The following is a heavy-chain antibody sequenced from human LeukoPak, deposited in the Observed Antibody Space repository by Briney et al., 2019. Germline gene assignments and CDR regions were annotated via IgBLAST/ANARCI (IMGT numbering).Heavy chain of an antibody. J-gene: IGHJ4*02. CDR2: IYYSGST. CDR3: ARFPLGEYYFDY. V-gene: IGHV4-59*01. CDR1: GGSFSGYY. Sequence: SETLSLTCAVYGGSFSGYYWSWIRQPPGKGLGWIGYIYYSGSTNYNPSLKSRVTISVDTSKNQFSLKLSSVTAADTAVYYCARFPLGEYYFDYWGQGTLVTVSS.